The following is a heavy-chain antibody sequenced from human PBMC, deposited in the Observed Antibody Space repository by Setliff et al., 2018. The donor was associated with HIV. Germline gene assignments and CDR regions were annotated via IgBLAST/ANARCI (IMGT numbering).Heavy chain of an antibody. CDR2: ISAYNGNT. Sequence: GASVKVSCKASGYTLRRHGISWVRQAPGQGLEWMGWISAYNGNTNYAQKFQGRVTLTTDTSTSTAYMELSSLRSEDTAVYYCARLNRWSIAVAGTHLYYYGMDVWGQGTTVTVS. J-gene: IGHJ6*02. V-gene: IGHV1-18*01. CDR3: ARLNRWSIAVAGTHLYYYGMDV. CDR1: GYTLRRHG. D-gene: IGHD6-19*01.